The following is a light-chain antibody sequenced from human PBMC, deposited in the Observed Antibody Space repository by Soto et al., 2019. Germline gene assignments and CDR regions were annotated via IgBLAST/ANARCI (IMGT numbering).Light chain of an antibody. Sequence: DFVMTQSPDSLAVSLGERATISCKSSRSVFYSPTNQNYLAWYQQKPGQPPKLLIYWASIRESGVPDRFSGSGSGTDFTLTISSLQAEDVAVYYCQQYYPTPVFTFGQGTKLEIK. CDR3: QQYYPTPVFT. J-gene: IGKJ2*01. CDR1: RSVFYSPTNQNY. V-gene: IGKV4-1*01. CDR2: WAS.